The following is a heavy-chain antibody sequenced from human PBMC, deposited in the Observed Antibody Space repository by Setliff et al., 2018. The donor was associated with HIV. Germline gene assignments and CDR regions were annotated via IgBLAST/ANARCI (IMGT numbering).Heavy chain of an antibody. CDR2: IYYSGNT. Sequence: PSETLSLTCTVSGVSTSSTSYYWGWIRQPPGKGLEWIGYIYYSGNTYYNPSLKSRVTISVDTSKNHFSLRLSSVTAADTAVYYRARQGAVTGHSFDYWGQGALVTVSS. J-gene: IGHJ4*02. CDR1: GVSTSSTSYY. D-gene: IGHD6-19*01. CDR3: ARQGAVTGHSFDY. V-gene: IGHV4-39*01.